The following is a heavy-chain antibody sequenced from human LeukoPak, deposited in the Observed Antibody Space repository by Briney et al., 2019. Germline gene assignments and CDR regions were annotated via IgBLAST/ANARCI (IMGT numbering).Heavy chain of an antibody. J-gene: IGHJ4*02. V-gene: IGHV4-4*02. CDR2: IYHSGST. CDR1: GGSISSSNW. CDR3: ARDLGDGYSSGYFDY. Sequence: SGTLSLTCAVSGGSISSSNWWSWVRQPPGKGLEWIGEIYHSGSTNYNPSLKSRVTISVDKSKNQFSLKLSSVTAADTAVYYCARDLGDGYSSGYFDYWGQGTLVTVSS. D-gene: IGHD5-24*01.